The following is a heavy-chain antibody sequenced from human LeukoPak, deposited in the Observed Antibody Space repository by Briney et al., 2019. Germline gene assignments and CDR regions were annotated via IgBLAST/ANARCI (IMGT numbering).Heavy chain of an antibody. J-gene: IGHJ4*02. D-gene: IGHD3-10*01. CDR1: GGSMSSGGYY. CDR2: IYYSGST. Sequence: SETLSLTCTVSGGSMSSGGYYWSWIRQHPGKGLEWIGYIYYSGSTYYNPSLKSRVTISVDTSKNQFSLKLSSVTAADTAVYYCAREYGSGSYYMPYFDYWGQGTLVTVSS. CDR3: AREYGSGSYYMPYFDY. V-gene: IGHV4-31*03.